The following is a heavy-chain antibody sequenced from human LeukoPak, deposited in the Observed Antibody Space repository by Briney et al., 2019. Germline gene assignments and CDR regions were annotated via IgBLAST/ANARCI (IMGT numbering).Heavy chain of an antibody. CDR2: INPNSGGT. Sequence: GASVKVSCKASGYTFTGYYMHWVRQAPGQGLDWMGWINPNSGGTNYAQRFQGRVTMTRDTSISTAYMELSRLGSDDTAVYYCAREDCSSTSCNYNWFDPWGQGTLVTVSS. CDR1: GYTFTGYY. V-gene: IGHV1-2*02. J-gene: IGHJ5*02. CDR3: AREDCSSTSCNYNWFDP. D-gene: IGHD2-2*01.